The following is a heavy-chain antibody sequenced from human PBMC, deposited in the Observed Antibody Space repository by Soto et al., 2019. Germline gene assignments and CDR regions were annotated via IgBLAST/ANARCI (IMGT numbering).Heavy chain of an antibody. CDR3: GKGRSYYYYYGVDV. CDR1: GFTFTSYW. CDR2: INSDGSDT. J-gene: IGHJ6*02. Sequence: GGSLRLSCAASGFTFTSYWMHWVRQAPGKGLVWVSRINSDGSDTNYADSVKGRFTISRDNAKNTVHLQMNSLRADDTAVYYCGKGRSYYYYYGVDVWGQGTTVTVSS. D-gene: IGHD1-26*01. V-gene: IGHV3-74*01.